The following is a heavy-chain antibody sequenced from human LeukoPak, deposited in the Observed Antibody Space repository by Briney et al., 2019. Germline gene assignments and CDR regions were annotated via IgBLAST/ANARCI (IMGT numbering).Heavy chain of an antibody. V-gene: IGHV1-2*02. Sequence: APVKVSCKASGYTFTGYYMHWARQAPGQGLEWMGWINPNSGGTNYAQKFQGRVTMTRDTSISTAYMELSRLRSDDTAVYYCARGSGSYSPFDYWGQGTLVTVSS. CDR2: INPNSGGT. D-gene: IGHD1-26*01. CDR3: ARGSGSYSPFDY. CDR1: GYTFTGYY. J-gene: IGHJ4*02.